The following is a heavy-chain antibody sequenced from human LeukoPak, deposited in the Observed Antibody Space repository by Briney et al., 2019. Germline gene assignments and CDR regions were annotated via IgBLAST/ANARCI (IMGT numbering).Heavy chain of an antibody. Sequence: ASVKVPCKASGYTFTSYYMHWVRQAPGQGLEWMGIINPSGGSTSYAQKFQGRVTMTRDTSTSTVYMELSSLRSEDTAVYYCASSQEPHQVDYWGQGTLVTVSS. CDR3: ASSQEPHQVDY. V-gene: IGHV1-46*01. D-gene: IGHD1-26*01. J-gene: IGHJ4*02. CDR2: INPSGGST. CDR1: GYTFTSYY.